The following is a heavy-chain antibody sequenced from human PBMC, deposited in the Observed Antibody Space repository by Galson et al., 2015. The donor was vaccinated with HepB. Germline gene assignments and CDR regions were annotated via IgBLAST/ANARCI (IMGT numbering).Heavy chain of an antibody. V-gene: IGHV3-9*01. CDR1: GFTFDDYA. D-gene: IGHD2-2*02. CDR3: AKDKVPAAIGWFDP. CDR2: IRWNSGSI. J-gene: IGHJ5*02. Sequence: SLRLSCAASGFTFDDYAMHWVRQAPGKGLEWVSGIRWNSGSIGYADSVKGRFTISRDNAKNSLYLQMNSLRAEDTALYYCAKDKVPAAIGWFDPWGQGTLVTVSS.